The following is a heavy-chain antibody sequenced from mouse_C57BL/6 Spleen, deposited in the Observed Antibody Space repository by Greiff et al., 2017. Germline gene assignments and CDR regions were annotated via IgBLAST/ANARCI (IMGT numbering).Heavy chain of an antibody. CDR3: ARFGGTTVSRDYFDY. D-gene: IGHD1-1*01. J-gene: IGHJ2*01. CDR2: IHPNSGST. V-gene: IGHV1-64*01. Sequence: VQLQQPGAELVKPGASVKLSCKASGYTFTSYWMHWVKQRPGQGLEWIGMIHPNSGSTNYNEKFKSKATLTVDKSSSTAYMQLSSLTSEDSAVYYCARFGGTTVSRDYFDYWGQGTTLTVSS. CDR1: GYTFTSYW.